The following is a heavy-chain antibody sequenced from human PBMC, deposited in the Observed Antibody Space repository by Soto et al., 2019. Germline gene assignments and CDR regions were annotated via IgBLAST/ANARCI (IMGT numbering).Heavy chain of an antibody. CDR2: IYYSGTI. D-gene: IGHD1-26*01. V-gene: IGHV3-11*04. CDR1: GGSISNYY. CDR3: ARDRWGRAYYYYGMDV. J-gene: IGHJ6*02. Sequence: LSLTCTVSGGSISNYYWTWIRQPPGKGLQWIGYIYYSGTIYYADSVKGRFTISRDNAKNSLYLQMNSLRAEDTAVYYCARDRWGRAYYYYGMDVWGQGTTVTVSS.